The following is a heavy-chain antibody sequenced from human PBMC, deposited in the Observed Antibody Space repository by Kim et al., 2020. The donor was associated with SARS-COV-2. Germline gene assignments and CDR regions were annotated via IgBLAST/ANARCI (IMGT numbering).Heavy chain of an antibody. CDR2: INPSGGST. Sequence: ASVKVSCKASGYTFTSYYMHWVRQAPGQGLEWMGIINPSGGSTSYAQKFQGRVTMTRDTSTSTVYMELSSLRSEDTAVYYCARDYLVGATPGGWFDPWGQGTLVTVSS. D-gene: IGHD1-26*01. CDR3: ARDYLVGATPGGWFDP. J-gene: IGHJ5*02. CDR1: GYTFTSYY. V-gene: IGHV1-46*01.